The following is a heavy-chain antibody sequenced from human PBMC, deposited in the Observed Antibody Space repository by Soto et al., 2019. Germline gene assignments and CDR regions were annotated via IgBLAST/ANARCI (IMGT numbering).Heavy chain of an antibody. CDR2: ISKSDYT. Sequence: GGSLRLSCTVSGFAFNNYGINWVRQAPGKGLEWVSSISKSDYTYYSDSVKGRFTISRDNAKNSVSLQMNTLRVEDTPVYYCAREDSIIIPAVSDFWGQGTLVTVSS. J-gene: IGHJ4*02. D-gene: IGHD2-2*01. CDR1: GFAFNNYG. V-gene: IGHV3-21*01. CDR3: AREDSIIIPAVSDF.